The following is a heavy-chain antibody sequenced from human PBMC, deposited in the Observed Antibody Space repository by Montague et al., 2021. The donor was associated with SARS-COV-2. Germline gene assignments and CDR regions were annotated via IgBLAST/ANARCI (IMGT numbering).Heavy chain of an antibody. V-gene: IGHV4-59*01. J-gene: IGHJ5*02. CDR2: IYYSGGI. Sequence: SETLSLTCAVSGASFNNYYWSWVRQPPGQGLEWLAYIYYSGGINSNASLKSRVSMSVDTSKNQFSLKLTSVTAADTAVYYCARAVSVRSAVNWFDPWGQGTLVTVSS. D-gene: IGHD3-10*01. CDR1: GASFNNYY. CDR3: ARAVSVRSAVNWFDP.